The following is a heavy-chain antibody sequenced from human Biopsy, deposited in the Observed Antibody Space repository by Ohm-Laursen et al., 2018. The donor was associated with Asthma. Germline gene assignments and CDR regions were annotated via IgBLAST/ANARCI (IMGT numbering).Heavy chain of an antibody. Sequence: PGTLSLTCTVSGGSIISSSWWSWVRQTPGKGLEWIEEIYHSGPTNYNPSLKSRVTISVDKSKNQFSLKLTSVTAADTAVYYCAKIYDRLVLYGMDVWGQGTTVTVSS. CDR2: IYHSGPT. J-gene: IGHJ6*02. V-gene: IGHV4-4*03. D-gene: IGHD6-19*01. CDR1: GGSIISSSW. CDR3: AKIYDRLVLYGMDV.